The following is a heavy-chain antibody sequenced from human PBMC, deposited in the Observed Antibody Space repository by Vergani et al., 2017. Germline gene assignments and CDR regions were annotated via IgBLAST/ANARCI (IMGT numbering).Heavy chain of an antibody. J-gene: IGHJ4*02. CDR1: GYTLTELS. CDR2: FDTEDGET. CDR3: ATDPGDPLRGGY. V-gene: IGHV1-24*01. Sequence: QVQLVQSGAEVKKPGASVKVSCKVSGYTLTELSMHWVRQAPGKGLEWMGGFDTEDGETIYAQKFEGSFTMTENTSKDTAYMELSSLRSEDTAVYYCATDPGDPLRGGYWGQGTLVTVSS. D-gene: IGHD2-21*02.